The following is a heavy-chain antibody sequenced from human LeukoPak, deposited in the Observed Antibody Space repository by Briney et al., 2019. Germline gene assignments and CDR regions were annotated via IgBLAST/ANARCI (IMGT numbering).Heavy chain of an antibody. CDR3: ASTPTYCSGGSCYGGDYYYYMDV. V-gene: IGHV4-4*07. CDR1: GGSISSYY. CDR2: IYTSGST. J-gene: IGHJ6*03. D-gene: IGHD2-15*01. Sequence: PSETLSLTCTVSGGSISSYYWSWIRQPAGKGLELIGRIYTSGSTNYNPSLKSRVTMSVDTSKNQFSLKLSSVTAADTAVYYCASTPTYCSGGSCYGGDYYYYMDVWGKGTTVTVSS.